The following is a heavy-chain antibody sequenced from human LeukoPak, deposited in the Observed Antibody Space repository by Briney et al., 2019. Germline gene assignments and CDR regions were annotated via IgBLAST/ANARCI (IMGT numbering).Heavy chain of an antibody. CDR1: GGSGRGYY. Sequence: PSKTRSLTCGVNGGSGRGYYWSGIRNPPRKGLEWIGEINHSGSTNYNPSLKSRVTISVDTSKNQFSLKLSPVTAADTAVYYCASEEIVGATLDYWGQGTLVTVSS. CDR2: INHSGST. D-gene: IGHD1-26*01. V-gene: IGHV4-34*01. J-gene: IGHJ4*02. CDR3: ASEEIVGATLDY.